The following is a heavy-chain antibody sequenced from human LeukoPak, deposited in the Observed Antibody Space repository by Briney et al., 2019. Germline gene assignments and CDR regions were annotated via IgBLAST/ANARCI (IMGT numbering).Heavy chain of an antibody. CDR3: ARAPPYDSSGYYYRYYYYGMDV. D-gene: IGHD3-22*01. V-gene: IGHV3-48*04. J-gene: IGHJ6*02. Sequence: GGSLRLSCAASGFTFSSYSMNWVRQAPGKGLEWVSYISSSGSTIYYADSVKGRFTISRDNAKNSLYLQMNSLRAEDTAVYYCARAPPYDSSGYYYRYYYYGMDVWGQGTTVTVSS. CDR2: ISSSGSTI. CDR1: GFTFSSYS.